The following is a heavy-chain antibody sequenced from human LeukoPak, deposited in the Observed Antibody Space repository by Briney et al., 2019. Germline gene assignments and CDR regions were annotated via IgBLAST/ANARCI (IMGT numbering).Heavy chain of an antibody. Sequence: SETLSLTCAVCGGSFSGYYWSWIRQPPGKGLEWIGYVYHTGHTHYSPSPKSRVTVSLDTSRNQVSLILSSVTAADTAVYYCARHRFGHLFDYWGQGTLVFVSS. V-gene: IGHV4-59*01. CDR3: ARHRFGHLFDY. CDR2: VYHTGHT. J-gene: IGHJ4*02. D-gene: IGHD3-16*01. CDR1: GGSFSGYY.